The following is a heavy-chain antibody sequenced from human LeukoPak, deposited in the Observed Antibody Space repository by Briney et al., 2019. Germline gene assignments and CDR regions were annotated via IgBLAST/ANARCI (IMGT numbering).Heavy chain of an antibody. V-gene: IGHV3-30*02. Sequence: GGSLRLSCVASGFTFSSYGMHWVRQAPGKGLEWVAFIRYDGSNIYYADSVKGRFTISRDNSKNTLYLQMNSLRAEDTAVYYCAKVKSESGYSSSWYGSFDYWGQGTLVTVSS. J-gene: IGHJ4*02. D-gene: IGHD6-13*01. CDR1: GFTFSSYG. CDR2: IRYDGSNI. CDR3: AKVKSESGYSSSWYGSFDY.